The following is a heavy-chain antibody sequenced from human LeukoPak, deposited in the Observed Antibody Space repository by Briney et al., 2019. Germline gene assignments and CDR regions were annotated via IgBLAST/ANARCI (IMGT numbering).Heavy chain of an antibody. J-gene: IGHJ4*02. CDR2: ISYDGSNK. Sequence: PGGSLRLSCTASGFTFSNYGIQWVRQAPGKGLEWVAVISYDGSNKYYADSVKGRFTISRDNTKNTVYLQMNSLRAEDTAVYYCVKEVATISFFDHWGQGSLVTVSS. V-gene: IGHV3-30*18. D-gene: IGHD5-24*01. CDR1: GFTFSNYG. CDR3: VKEVATISFFDH.